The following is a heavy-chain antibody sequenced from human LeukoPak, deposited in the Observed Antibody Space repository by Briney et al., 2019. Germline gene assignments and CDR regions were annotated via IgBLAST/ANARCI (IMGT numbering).Heavy chain of an antibody. CDR3: ARDYGDNEDY. Sequence: ASVKVSCKASGYSITDYYIHWVRQAPGQGLEWMGRINPNTGDTNYAEKFKGRVTVTRDTSINTAYMELRRLRSGDTAVYYCARDYGDNEDYWGQGTLVTVSS. CDR2: INPNTGDT. D-gene: IGHD4-17*01. CDR1: GYSITDYY. V-gene: IGHV1-2*06. J-gene: IGHJ4*02.